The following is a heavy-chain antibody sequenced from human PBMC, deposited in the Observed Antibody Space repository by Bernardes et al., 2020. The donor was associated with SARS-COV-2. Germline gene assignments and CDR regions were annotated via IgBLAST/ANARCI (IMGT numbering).Heavy chain of an antibody. Sequence: GGSLRLSCAASGFTFSSYGMHWVRQAPGKGLEWVAVIWYDGSNKYYADSVKGRFTISRDNSKNTLYLQMNSLRAEDTAVYYCAREIQLWYRCFDYWGQGTLVTVSS. CDR3: AREIQLWYRCFDY. J-gene: IGHJ4*02. V-gene: IGHV3-33*01. CDR1: GFTFSSYG. CDR2: IWYDGSNK. D-gene: IGHD5-18*01.